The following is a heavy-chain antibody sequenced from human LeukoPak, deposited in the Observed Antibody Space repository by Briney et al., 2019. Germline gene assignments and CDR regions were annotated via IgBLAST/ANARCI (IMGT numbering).Heavy chain of an antibody. D-gene: IGHD2-15*01. J-gene: IGHJ5*02. Sequence: PSETLSLTCAVYGGSFSGYYWSWIRQPPGKGLEWIGEINHSGSTNYNPSLKSRVTISVDTSKNQFSLKLSSVTAADTAVYYYARTGGGYNWFDPWGQGTLVTVSS. CDR2: INHSGST. CDR1: GGSFSGYY. V-gene: IGHV4-34*01. CDR3: ARTGGGYNWFDP.